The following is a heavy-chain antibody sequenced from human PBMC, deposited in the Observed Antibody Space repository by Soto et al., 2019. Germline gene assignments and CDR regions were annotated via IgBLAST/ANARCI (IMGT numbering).Heavy chain of an antibody. CDR2: ISPYNGNT. CDR3: ARGQWLALVY. Sequence: QVQLVQSGGEMKKPGASVKVSCKASRYTFSNYGLIWVRQAPRQGLEWVGWISPYNGNTKYAQQLQDRVTLTTDTSTTTAYMELRSLKSDDTAVYYCARGQWLALVYWGQGTLVTVSS. V-gene: IGHV1-18*01. J-gene: IGHJ4*02. D-gene: IGHD6-19*01. CDR1: RYTFSNYG.